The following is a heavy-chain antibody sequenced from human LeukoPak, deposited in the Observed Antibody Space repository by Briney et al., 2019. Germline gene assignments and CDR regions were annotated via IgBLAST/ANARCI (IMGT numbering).Heavy chain of an antibody. CDR2: INHSGST. J-gene: IGHJ3*02. CDR3: ASRTAAQAQGVFDI. CDR1: GGSFSGYY. Sequence: SETLSLTCAVYGGSFSGYYWSWIRQPPGKGLEWIGEINHSGSTNYNPSLKSRVTISVDTSKNQFSLKLSSVTAADTAVYYCASRTAAQAQGVFDIWGQGTMVTVSS. V-gene: IGHV4-34*01. D-gene: IGHD2-15*01.